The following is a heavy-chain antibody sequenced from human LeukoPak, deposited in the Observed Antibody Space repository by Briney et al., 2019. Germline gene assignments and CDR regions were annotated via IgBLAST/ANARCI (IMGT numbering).Heavy chain of an antibody. CDR2: ISAYNGNT. J-gene: IGHJ6*02. CDR3: ASYNWNDGTSETDYYYGMDV. CDR1: GYTFTSYG. D-gene: IGHD1-1*01. V-gene: IGHV1-18*01. Sequence: ASVKVSCKASGYTFTSYGISWVRQAPGQGLEWMGWISAYNGNTNYAQKLQGRVTMTTDTSTSTAYMELRSLRSDDTAVYYCASYNWNDGTSETDYYYGMDVWGQGTTVTVSS.